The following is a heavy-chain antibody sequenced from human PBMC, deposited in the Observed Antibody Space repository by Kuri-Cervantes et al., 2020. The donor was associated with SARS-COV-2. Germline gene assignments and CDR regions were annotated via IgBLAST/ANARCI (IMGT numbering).Heavy chain of an antibody. CDR1: GYSFTSYW. J-gene: IGHJ4*02. CDR3: ARRVGYYFDY. V-gene: IGHV5-10-1*01. Sequence: GESLKVSCKGSGYSFTSYWISWARQMPGKGLEWMGRIDPSDSYTNYSPSFQGHVTISADKSISTAYLQWSSLKASDTAMYYCARRVGYYFDYWGQGTLVTVSS. CDR2: IDPSDSYT. D-gene: IGHD2-15*01.